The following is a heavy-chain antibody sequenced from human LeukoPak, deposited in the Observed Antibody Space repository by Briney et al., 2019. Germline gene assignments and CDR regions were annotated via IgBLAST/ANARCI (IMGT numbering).Heavy chain of an antibody. Sequence: GRSLRVSCAASAFTFNVAAMNWVRQSPGKGLEWVATIIGNGFSTYYADSVSGRFTISRDNSQNTLFLQMNSLRDEDTAIYYCAKGRRDGYNFPLFDYWGHGALVTVSS. D-gene: IGHD5-24*01. CDR3: AKGRRDGYNFPLFDY. J-gene: IGHJ4*01. CDR2: IIGNGFST. V-gene: IGHV3-23*01. CDR1: AFTFNVAA.